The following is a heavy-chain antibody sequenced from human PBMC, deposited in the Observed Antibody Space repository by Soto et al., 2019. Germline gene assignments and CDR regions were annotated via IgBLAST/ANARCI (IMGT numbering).Heavy chain of an antibody. CDR2: INHSGST. Sequence: SETLSLTCAVYGGSFSGYYWSWIRQPPGKGLEWIGEINHSGSTNYNPSLKSRVTISVDTSKNQFSLKLSSVTAADTAVYYCARDQTARHIVVVPAALYGMDVWGQGTTVTVSS. J-gene: IGHJ6*02. CDR1: GGSFSGYY. V-gene: IGHV4-34*01. CDR3: ARDQTARHIVVVPAALYGMDV. D-gene: IGHD2-2*01.